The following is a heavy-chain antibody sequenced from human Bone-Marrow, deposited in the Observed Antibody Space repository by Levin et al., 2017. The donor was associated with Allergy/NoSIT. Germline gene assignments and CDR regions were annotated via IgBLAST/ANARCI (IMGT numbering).Heavy chain of an antibody. V-gene: IGHV4-59*01. Sequence: SETLSLTCTVSGGSISGYYWSWVRQPPGKGLEWVGHIFYSGSTNYNPSLKSRVTISFNTSKNQFSLNLTSVTAADTAFYYCARSVAGEFDYWGQGTLVTVSS. CDR1: GGSISGYY. J-gene: IGHJ4*02. CDR2: IFYSGST. D-gene: IGHD3-10*01. CDR3: ARSVAGEFDY.